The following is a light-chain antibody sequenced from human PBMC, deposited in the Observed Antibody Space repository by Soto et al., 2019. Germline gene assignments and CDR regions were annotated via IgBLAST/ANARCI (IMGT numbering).Light chain of an antibody. CDR1: SSDVGGYNY. CDR3: SSYTSSSTLS. V-gene: IGLV2-14*01. Sequence: QSVLTQPASVSGSPGQSITIPCTGTSSDVGGYNYVSWYQQHPGKAPKLMIYEVSNRPSGVSNRFSGSKSGNTASLTISGLQAEDEADYYCSSYTSSSTLSFGTGTKVTVL. CDR2: EVS. J-gene: IGLJ1*01.